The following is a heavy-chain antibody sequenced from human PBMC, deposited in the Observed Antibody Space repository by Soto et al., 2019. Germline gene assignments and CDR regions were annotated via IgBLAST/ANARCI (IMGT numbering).Heavy chain of an antibody. J-gene: IGHJ4*02. D-gene: IGHD3-22*01. CDR1: GGTFSSYA. V-gene: IGHV1-69*01. CDR3: ARDRGYYDSSGYSDY. Sequence: QVQLVQSGAEVKKPGSSVKVSCKASGGTFSSYAISWVRQAPGQGLEWMGGIIPIFGTANYAQKFQGRVTITADESTSTAYRERSSLRSEDTAVYYGARDRGYYDSSGYSDYWGQGTLVTVSS. CDR2: IIPIFGTA.